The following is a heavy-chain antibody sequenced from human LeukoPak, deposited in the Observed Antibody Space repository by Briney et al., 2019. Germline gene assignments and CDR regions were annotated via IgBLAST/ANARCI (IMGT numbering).Heavy chain of an antibody. CDR1: GFTFSSYE. CDR2: ITSSGSTI. CDR3: AREDSSGWSRY. V-gene: IGHV3-48*03. Sequence: QPGVSLRLSCAASGFTFSSYEMNWVRQAPGKGLEWVSYITSSGSTIYYADSVKGRLTISRDNAKNSLYLQMNSLRAEDTAVYYCAREDSSGWSRYWGQGTLVTVSS. J-gene: IGHJ4*02. D-gene: IGHD6-13*01.